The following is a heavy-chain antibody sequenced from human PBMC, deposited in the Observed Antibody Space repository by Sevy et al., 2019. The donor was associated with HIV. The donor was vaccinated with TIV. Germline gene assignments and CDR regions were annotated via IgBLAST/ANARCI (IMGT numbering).Heavy chain of an antibody. CDR2: FDEDGET. V-gene: IGHV1-24*01. D-gene: IGHD2-2*01. J-gene: IGHJ4*02. CDR1: GYTLSELS. CDR3: ATDIVVGRDY. Sequence: ASVKVSCKVSGYTLSELSMHWGRQAPGKGLEWMGGFDEDGETLYAQKFKGRVTMTEDTSTDTAYMELSSLRSEDTAVYYCATDIVVGRDYWGQGTLVTVSS.